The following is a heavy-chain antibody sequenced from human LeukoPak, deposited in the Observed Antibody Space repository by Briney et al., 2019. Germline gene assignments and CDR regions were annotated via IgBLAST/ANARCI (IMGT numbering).Heavy chain of an antibody. V-gene: IGHV3-30*18. J-gene: IGHJ4*02. D-gene: IGHD4-17*01. CDR3: AKDYYYGDFDY. CDR2: ISYDGSNK. CDR1: GFTFSSYG. Sequence: TGGSLRLSCAASGFTFSSYGMHWVRQAPGKGLEWVAVISYDGSNKYYADSVKGRFTISRDNSKNTLYLQMNSLRAEDTAVYHCAKDYYYGDFDYWGQGTLVTVSS.